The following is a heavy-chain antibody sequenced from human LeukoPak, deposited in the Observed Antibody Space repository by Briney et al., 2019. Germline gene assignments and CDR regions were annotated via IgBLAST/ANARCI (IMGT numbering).Heavy chain of an antibody. V-gene: IGHV1-2*02. CDR2: INPNSGAT. J-gene: IGHJ4*02. CDR3: ARGDTAMADYFDY. CDR1: GYTFNNYY. Sequence: ASVTVSCTASGYTFNNYYIHWLRQAPGQGLEWMGWINPNSGATNYVQSFKGRVTMTRDTTSSTVYMELSTLRSDDTAVYYCARGDTAMADYFDYWGQGTLVTVSS. D-gene: IGHD5-18*01.